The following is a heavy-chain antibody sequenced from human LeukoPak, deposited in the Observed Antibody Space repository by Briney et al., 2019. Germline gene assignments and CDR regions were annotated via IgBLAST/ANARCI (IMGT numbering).Heavy chain of an antibody. CDR1: GFTFHTYG. J-gene: IGHJ4*02. CDR2: IRFDGSAT. Sequence: PGGSLRLSCAASGFTFHTYGMHWVRQAPGKGLEWVAFIRFDGSATRYPDSLKGRFSISRDNSKNTLYLQMNSLRAEDTAVYYCAKDGLWFGELSPDYWGQGTLITVSS. V-gene: IGHV3-30*02. CDR3: AKDGLWFGELSPDY. D-gene: IGHD3-10*01.